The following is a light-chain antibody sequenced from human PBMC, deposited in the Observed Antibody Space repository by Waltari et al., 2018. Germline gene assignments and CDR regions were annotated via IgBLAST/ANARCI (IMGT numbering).Light chain of an antibody. CDR3: AAWDDSLSVVV. J-gene: IGLJ2*01. CDR1: SSNIGSNY. V-gene: IGLV1-47*01. Sequence: QSVLTQPPSASGTPGQRVTISCSGSSSNIGSNYVYWYQQLPGPAPKLLIYRNKRRPSGGPGRFSGAKSSTSASLAISGLRSEDEADYYCAAWDDSLSVVVFGGGTKLTVL. CDR2: RNK.